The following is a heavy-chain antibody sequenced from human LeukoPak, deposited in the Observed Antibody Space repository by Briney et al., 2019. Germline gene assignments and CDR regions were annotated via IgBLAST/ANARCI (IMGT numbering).Heavy chain of an antibody. Sequence: AGGSLRLACEVSGFTLSRRYWMSWIRQVPGKGREWLACINGDGREKHYGDSVSGRFTVSRDSAKNSLYLQMNSLRAEDTAVYFCARFYDSSGYHNNWCERTLATVSS. J-gene: IGHJ4*02. D-gene: IGHD3-22*01. V-gene: IGHV3-7*03. CDR2: INGDGREK. CDR1: GFTLSRRYW. CDR3: ARFYDSSGYHNN.